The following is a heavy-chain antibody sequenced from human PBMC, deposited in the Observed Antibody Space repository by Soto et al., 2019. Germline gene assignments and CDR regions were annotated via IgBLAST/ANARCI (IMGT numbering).Heavy chain of an antibody. CDR3: ARSIVLVTALGY. D-gene: IGHD2-21*02. CDR2: INAGNGNT. CDR1: GYTFTSYA. Sequence: ASVKVSCKASGYTFTSYAMHWVRQAPGQRLEWMGWINAGNGNTKYSRKFQGRVTITRDTSASTAYMELSSLRSEDTPVYYCARSIVLVTALGYWGQGTLITVSS. J-gene: IGHJ4*02. V-gene: IGHV1-3*01.